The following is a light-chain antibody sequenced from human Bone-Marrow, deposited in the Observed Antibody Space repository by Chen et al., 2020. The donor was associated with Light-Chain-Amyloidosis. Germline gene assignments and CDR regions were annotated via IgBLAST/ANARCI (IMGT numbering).Light chain of an antibody. J-gene: IGLJ3*02. CDR1: NIGSTS. V-gene: IGLV3-21*02. CDR2: DDS. CDR3: QVWDRSSDRPV. Sequence: SYVLTQPSSVSVAPGQTATIACGGNNIGSTSVHWYQQTPGQAPLLVVYDDSARPSGIPERLSGSNSGNTATLTSSSVEAGDEADYYCQVWDRSSDRPVFGGGTKLTVL.